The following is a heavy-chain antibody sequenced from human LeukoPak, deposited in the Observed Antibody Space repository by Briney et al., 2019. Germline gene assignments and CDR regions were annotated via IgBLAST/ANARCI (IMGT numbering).Heavy chain of an antibody. Sequence: SVKVSCTASGGTFSSYAISWVRQAPGQGLEWMGGIIPIFGTANYAQKFQGRVTITADESTSTAYMELSSLRSEDTAVYYCARDRIAVAGKKSVAFDIWGQGTMVTVSS. V-gene: IGHV1-69*01. J-gene: IGHJ3*02. CDR1: GGTFSSYA. D-gene: IGHD6-19*01. CDR3: ARDRIAVAGKKSVAFDI. CDR2: IIPIFGTA.